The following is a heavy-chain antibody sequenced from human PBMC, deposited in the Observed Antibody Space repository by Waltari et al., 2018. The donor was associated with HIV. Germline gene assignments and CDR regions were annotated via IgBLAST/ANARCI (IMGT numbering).Heavy chain of an antibody. CDR1: GDSISSAFY. CDR3: ARSITMIEGVPNWFDP. CDR2: IYHTGNT. D-gene: IGHD3-22*01. V-gene: IGHV4-38-2*02. J-gene: IGHJ5*02. Sequence: QVQVQASGPGLVPPSENLSLPCTVPGDSISSAFYSGWIRQPPGKGLEWIGSIYHTGNTYYNPSLKSRVTISVDTSKNQFFLRLFSVTAADTAMYYCARSITMIEGVPNWFDPWGQGTLVTVSS.